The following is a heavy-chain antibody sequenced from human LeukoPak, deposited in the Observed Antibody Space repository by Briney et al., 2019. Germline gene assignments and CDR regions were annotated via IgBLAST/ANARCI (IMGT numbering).Heavy chain of an antibody. Sequence: GGSLRLSCAASGFTFSSYTMNWVRQAPGKGLEWVSPISSSSSYIYYADSVKGRFTISRDNAKNSLYLQMNSLRAEDTAMYYCARATTYDILTGYFDYWGQGTLVTVSS. J-gene: IGHJ4*02. V-gene: IGHV3-21*01. D-gene: IGHD3-9*01. CDR1: GFTFSSYT. CDR3: ARATTYDILTGYFDY. CDR2: ISSSSSYI.